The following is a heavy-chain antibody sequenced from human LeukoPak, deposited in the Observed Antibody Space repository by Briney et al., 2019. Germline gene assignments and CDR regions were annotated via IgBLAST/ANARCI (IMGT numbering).Heavy chain of an antibody. CDR3: ARARSVEVTGLGY. CDR2: INPNSGGT. CDR1: GYTFTGYY. V-gene: IGHV1-2*02. D-gene: IGHD7-27*01. J-gene: IGHJ4*02. Sequence: GASVKVSCKASGYTFTGYYMHWVRQAPGQGLEWMGWINPNSGGTNYAQKFQGRVTMTRDTSISTAYMELSRLRSDDTAVYYCARARSVEVTGLGYWGQGTLVTVSS.